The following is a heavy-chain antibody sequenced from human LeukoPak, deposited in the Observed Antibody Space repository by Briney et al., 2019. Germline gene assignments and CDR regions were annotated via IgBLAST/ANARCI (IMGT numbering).Heavy chain of an antibody. J-gene: IGHJ4*02. D-gene: IGHD2-15*01. CDR1: GYTFTSYG. CDR2: ISAYNGNT. V-gene: IGHV1-18*01. CDR3: ARVCSGGSCYPGGFDY. Sequence: ASVKVSCKASGYTFTSYGISWVRQAPGQRLEWMGWISAYNGNTNYAQKLQGRVTMTTDTSTSTAYMELRSLRSDDTAVYYCARVCSGGSCYPGGFDYWGQGTLVTVSS.